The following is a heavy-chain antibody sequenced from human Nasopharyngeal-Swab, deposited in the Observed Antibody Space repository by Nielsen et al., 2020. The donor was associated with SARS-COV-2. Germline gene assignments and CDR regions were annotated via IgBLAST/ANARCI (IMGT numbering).Heavy chain of an antibody. Sequence: WIRQPPGKGLEWIGYIFYSGNTNYNPSLKSRVTISVDTSKNQFSLKLSSVTAADTAVYYCARDSRWLVDVFDIWGQGTMVTVSS. J-gene: IGHJ3*02. V-gene: IGHV4-59*01. CDR2: IFYSGNT. CDR3: ARDSRWLVDVFDI. D-gene: IGHD6-19*01.